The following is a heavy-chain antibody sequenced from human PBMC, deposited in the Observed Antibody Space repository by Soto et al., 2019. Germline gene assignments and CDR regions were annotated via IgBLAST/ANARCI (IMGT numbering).Heavy chain of an antibody. D-gene: IGHD2-15*01. Sequence: GGSLRLSCAASGFTFSNYAMSWVRQAPGKGLEWVSGISGSDGRTYYADSVRGRFTISRDNSKNMLYLQVNRLRAEDTAVYYCAKTDIVVVLTAAGVASYFDYWGQGTRVTVSS. V-gene: IGHV3-23*01. J-gene: IGHJ4*02. CDR2: ISGSDGRT. CDR3: AKTDIVVVLTAAGVASYFDY. CDR1: GFTFSNYA.